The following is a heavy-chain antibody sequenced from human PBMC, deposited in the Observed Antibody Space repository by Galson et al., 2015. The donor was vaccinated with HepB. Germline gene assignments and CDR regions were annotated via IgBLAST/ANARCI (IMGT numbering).Heavy chain of an antibody. Sequence: SLRLSCAASGFTFSNAWMNWVRQAPGKGLEWVGRIESKTDGGTTDYAAPVKGRFTISRDDSKNTLYLQMNSLKTEDTAVYYCTTDPDCSSTSCLHGFDPWGQGTLVTVSS. V-gene: IGHV3-15*07. CDR2: IESKTDGGTT. CDR3: TTDPDCSSTSCLHGFDP. CDR1: GFTFSNAW. J-gene: IGHJ5*02. D-gene: IGHD2-2*01.